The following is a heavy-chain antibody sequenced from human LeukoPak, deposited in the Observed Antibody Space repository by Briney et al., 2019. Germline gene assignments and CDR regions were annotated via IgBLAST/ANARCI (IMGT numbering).Heavy chain of an antibody. CDR3: ARGLAYCGGDCYFYWYYMDV. V-gene: IGHV1-8*03. J-gene: IGHJ6*03. CDR2: MNPNSDNT. CDR1: GYTFTSYD. Sequence: ASVKVSCKASGYTFTSYDINWVRQATGQGLEWMGWMNPNSDNTGYAQKFQGRVTITRNTSISTAYMELSSLRSEDTAVYYCARGLAYCGGDCYFYWYYMDVWGKGTTVTVSS. D-gene: IGHD2-21*02.